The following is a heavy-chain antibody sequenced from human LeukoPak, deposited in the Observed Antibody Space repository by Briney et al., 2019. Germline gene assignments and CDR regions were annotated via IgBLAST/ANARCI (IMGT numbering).Heavy chain of an antibody. CDR3: ASELLSGYSYGYDYYYGMDV. Sequence: SETLSLTCAVYGGSFSGYYWSWIRQPPGKGLEWIGEINHSGSTNYNPSLKSRVTISVDTSKNQFSLKLSSVTAADTAVYYCASELLSGYSYGYDYYYGMDVWGQGTTVTVYS. J-gene: IGHJ6*02. D-gene: IGHD5-18*01. CDR1: GGSFSGYY. V-gene: IGHV4-34*01. CDR2: INHSGST.